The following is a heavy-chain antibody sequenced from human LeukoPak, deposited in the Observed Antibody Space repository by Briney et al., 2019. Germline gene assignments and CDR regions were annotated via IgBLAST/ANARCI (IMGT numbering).Heavy chain of an antibody. CDR1: GGSISGYY. CDR2: IYYGGST. CDR3: ARHGTDY. Sequence: SETLSLTCTVSGGSISGYYWSWIRQPPGKGLEWIGYIYYGGSTNYNPSLKSRVTMPVVKSKNLFSLNLSSVTAADTAVYYCARHGTDYWGQGTLVTVSP. V-gene: IGHV4-59*08. J-gene: IGHJ4*02.